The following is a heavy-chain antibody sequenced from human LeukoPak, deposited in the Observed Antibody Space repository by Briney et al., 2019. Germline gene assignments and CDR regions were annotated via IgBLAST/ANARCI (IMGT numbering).Heavy chain of an antibody. D-gene: IGHD5-12*01. Sequence: GSLRLSCAASGFTFSSYSMNWVRQALGKGLEWVSSISSSSSYIYYADSVKGRFTISRDKAKNSLYLQMNSLRAEDTAIYYCAREGMVATFDYWGQGTLVTVSS. J-gene: IGHJ4*02. CDR2: ISSSSSYI. CDR3: AREGMVATFDY. CDR1: GFTFSSYS. V-gene: IGHV3-21*01.